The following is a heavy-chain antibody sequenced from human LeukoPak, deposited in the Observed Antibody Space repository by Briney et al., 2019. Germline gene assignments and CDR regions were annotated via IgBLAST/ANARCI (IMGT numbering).Heavy chain of an antibody. CDR1: GGSISSYY. CDR3: ARIAGHYYDSSGYYPNWFDP. D-gene: IGHD3-22*01. Sequence: SETLSLTCTVSGGSISSYYWSWIRQPPGKGLEWIGYIYYSGSTNYNPSLKSRVTISVDTSKNQFSLKLSSVTSADTAVYYCARIAGHYYDSSGYYPNWFDPWGQGTLVTVSS. V-gene: IGHV4-59*01. CDR2: IYYSGST. J-gene: IGHJ5*02.